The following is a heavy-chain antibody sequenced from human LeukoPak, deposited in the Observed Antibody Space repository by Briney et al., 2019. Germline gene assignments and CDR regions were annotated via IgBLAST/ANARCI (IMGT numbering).Heavy chain of an antibody. V-gene: IGHV4-59*01. CDR1: GGSISSYH. CDR2: IYYSGST. J-gene: IGHJ4*02. CDR3: ARDKRPGNYYYDIGFDY. Sequence: PSETLSLTCTVSGGSISSYHWSWIRQPPGKGLEWIGYIYYSGSTNYNPSLRSRVTISVDTSKNQFSLNLRSVTAADTAVYYCARDKRPGNYYYDIGFDYWGQGTLVTVSS. D-gene: IGHD3-22*01.